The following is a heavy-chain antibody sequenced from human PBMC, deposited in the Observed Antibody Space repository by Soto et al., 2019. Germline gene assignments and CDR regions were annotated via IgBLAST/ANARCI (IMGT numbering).Heavy chain of an antibody. CDR3: ASLSAPVDH. CDR1: GFTL. J-gene: IGHJ4*02. Sequence: EVQLVESGGGLIQPGGSVRLSCAASGFTLMHWVRQRPGKGMEWVSEIDSDGSSTDYADSVKGRFTVSRDNAQNSLFLQMNSLRAEDTAVYYCASLSAPVDHWGQGILVTVSS. CDR2: IDSDGSST. D-gene: IGHD2-2*01. V-gene: IGHV3-74*01.